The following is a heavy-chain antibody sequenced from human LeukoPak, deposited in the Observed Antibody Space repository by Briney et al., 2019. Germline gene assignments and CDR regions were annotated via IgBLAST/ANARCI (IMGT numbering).Heavy chain of an antibody. V-gene: IGHV1-69*13. D-gene: IGHD6-13*01. CDR3: AREGSSWYVNWFDP. CDR1: GGTFSSYA. CDR2: IIPIFGTA. Sequence: SVKVSCKASGGTFSSYAISWVRQAPGQGLEWMGGIIPIFGTANYAQKFQGRVTITADESTSTAYMELSSLRSEDTAVYYCAREGSSWYVNWFDPWGQGTLVTVSS. J-gene: IGHJ5*02.